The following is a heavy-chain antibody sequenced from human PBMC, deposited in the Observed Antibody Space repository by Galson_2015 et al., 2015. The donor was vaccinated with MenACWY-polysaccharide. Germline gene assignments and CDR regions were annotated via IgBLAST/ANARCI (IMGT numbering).Heavy chain of an antibody. D-gene: IGHD1-7*01. Sequence: SLRLSCAASGFTFSSYWMVWVRQAPGKGLAWVSRINNIGTSIAYADSVKGRFTISRDNVKNTLFLQMNSLRAEDAALYYCAVGGTTGWDMDVWGRGTTVTIFS. CDR2: INNIGTSI. V-gene: IGHV3-74*01. CDR1: GFTFSSYW. J-gene: IGHJ6*02. CDR3: AVGGTTGWDMDV.